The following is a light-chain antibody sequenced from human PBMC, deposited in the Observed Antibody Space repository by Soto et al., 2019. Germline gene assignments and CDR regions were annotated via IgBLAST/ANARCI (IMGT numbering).Light chain of an antibody. CDR3: QQLRMYPST. CDR2: DVS. Sequence: DIEMVQSPSALSASVGDTVTITCRASQKSSPWLAWYQQKPGQAPKLLMYDVSSLKRGVPSRFSGSGSGTEFTLTISSLQPDDFETYYCQQLRMYPSTFGGGTKVDIK. CDR1: QKSSPW. J-gene: IGKJ4*01. V-gene: IGKV1-5*01.